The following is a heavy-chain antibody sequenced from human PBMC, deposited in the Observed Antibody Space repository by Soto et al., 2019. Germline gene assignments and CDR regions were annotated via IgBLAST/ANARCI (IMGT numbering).Heavy chain of an antibody. J-gene: IGHJ6*02. CDR3: ARDFTYYGLDV. Sequence: QVQLVASGGGVVQPGRSLRLSCAASGFTFSRYGMHWVRQAPGKGLEWVAVIWYDGSNKYYADSVKGRFTISRDNSKNTLYLQMNRLRAEDTAVYYCARDFTYYGLDVWGQGTTVTVSS. V-gene: IGHV3-33*01. CDR2: IWYDGSNK. CDR1: GFTFSRYG.